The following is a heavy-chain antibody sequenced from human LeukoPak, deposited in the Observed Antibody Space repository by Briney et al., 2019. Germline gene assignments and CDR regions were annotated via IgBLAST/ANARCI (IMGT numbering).Heavy chain of an antibody. Sequence: GGSLRLSCAASGFTFSSYGMHWVRQAPGKGLEWVSAISGSGGTTYYTDSVKGRFTISRDNSKNTLYLQINSLRAEDTAIYYCAKDHLPGIVVADRDYWGQGTLVTVSS. D-gene: IGHD6-19*01. CDR3: AKDHLPGIVVADRDY. CDR2: ISGSGGTT. V-gene: IGHV3-23*01. CDR1: GFTFSSYG. J-gene: IGHJ4*02.